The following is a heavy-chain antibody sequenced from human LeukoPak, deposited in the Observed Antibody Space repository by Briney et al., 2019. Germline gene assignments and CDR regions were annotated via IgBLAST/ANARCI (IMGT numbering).Heavy chain of an antibody. Sequence: AGGSPRLSCAASGFTFSSYSMNWVRQAPGKGLEWVSSISSSSSYIYYADSVKGRFTISRDNAKNSLYLQMNSLRAEDTAVYYCARDLGGAAAGSCFGYWGQGTLVTVSS. CDR2: ISSSSSYI. J-gene: IGHJ4*02. V-gene: IGHV3-21*01. D-gene: IGHD6-13*01. CDR1: GFTFSSYS. CDR3: ARDLGGAAAGSCFGY.